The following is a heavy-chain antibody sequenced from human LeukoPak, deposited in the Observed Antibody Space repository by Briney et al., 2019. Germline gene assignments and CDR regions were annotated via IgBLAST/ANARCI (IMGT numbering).Heavy chain of an antibody. D-gene: IGHD1-1*01. J-gene: IGHJ4*02. Sequence: AASVTVSCTASGYTFSNYDINWVRQATGQGLEWMGWMNPSSGTSSYAQKFQGRVTMTRNPSISTAYMELSSLRSEDTAVYYCARGRMAGTYVFDYWGQGTLVTVSS. V-gene: IGHV1-8*01. CDR3: ARGRMAGTYVFDY. CDR2: MNPSSGTS. CDR1: GYTFSNYD.